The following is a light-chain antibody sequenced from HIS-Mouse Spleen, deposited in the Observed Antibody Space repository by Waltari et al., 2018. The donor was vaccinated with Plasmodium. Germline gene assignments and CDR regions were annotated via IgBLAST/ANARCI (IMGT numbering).Light chain of an antibody. Sequence: EIVMTTSPATLSVSPGERAPLSCRARQSVSSTLAWYQQKPGQAPRLLIYGASTRATGIPARFSGSGSGTEFTLTISSMQSEDFAVYYCQQYNNWPPWTFGQGTKVEIK. J-gene: IGKJ1*01. CDR3: QQYNNWPPWT. V-gene: IGKV3-15*01. CDR2: GAS. CDR1: QSVSST.